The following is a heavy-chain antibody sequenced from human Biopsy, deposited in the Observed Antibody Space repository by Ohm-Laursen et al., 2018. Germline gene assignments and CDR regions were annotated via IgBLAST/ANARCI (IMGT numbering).Heavy chain of an antibody. CDR2: IFFSGTT. CDR3: AGAVVPSAMRLDL. CDR1: GGSISSGDYY. D-gene: IGHD2-2*01. V-gene: IGHV4-31*03. Sequence: TLSLTCTVSGGSISSGDYYWTWIRQRPGEGLEWIGYIFFSGTTYYNPSLKSRVTISQDTSKSQFFLQVISVTAADTALYYCAGAVVPSAMRLDLWGQGIQVAVSS. J-gene: IGHJ5*02.